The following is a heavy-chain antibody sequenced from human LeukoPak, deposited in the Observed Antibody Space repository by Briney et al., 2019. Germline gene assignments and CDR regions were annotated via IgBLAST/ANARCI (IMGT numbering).Heavy chain of an antibody. Sequence: GGSLRLSCAASGFTFSSYAMHWVRQAPGKGLEWVAVISYDGSNKYYADSVKGRFTISRDNSKNTLYLQMNSLRAEDTAVYYCAKADIVATIGLFDYWGQGTLVTVSS. J-gene: IGHJ4*02. CDR2: ISYDGSNK. CDR1: GFTFSSYA. CDR3: AKADIVATIGLFDY. V-gene: IGHV3-30*04. D-gene: IGHD5-12*01.